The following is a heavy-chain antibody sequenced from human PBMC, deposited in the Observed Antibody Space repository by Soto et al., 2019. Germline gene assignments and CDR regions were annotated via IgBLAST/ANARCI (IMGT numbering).Heavy chain of an antibody. Sequence: PSETLSLTCAVYGGSFSGYYWNWIRQPPGKGLEWIGEINHSGSTNYNPSLKSRVTVSVDTSKNQFSLKLSSVTAADTAVYYCARLKTNYGMDVWGQGTTVTVS. D-gene: IGHD4-17*01. CDR2: INHSGST. CDR1: GGSFSGYY. J-gene: IGHJ6*02. CDR3: ARLKTNYGMDV. V-gene: IGHV4-34*01.